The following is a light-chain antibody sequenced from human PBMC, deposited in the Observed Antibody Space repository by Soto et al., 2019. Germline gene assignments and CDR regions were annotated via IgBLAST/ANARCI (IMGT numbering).Light chain of an antibody. CDR2: EVT. CDR3: SSYAGSNNVI. V-gene: IGLV2-8*01. CDR1: TSDVGYYNY. J-gene: IGLJ2*01. Sequence: QSVLTQPPSASGSPGQSVTISCTGTTSDVGYYNYVSWYQQHPGKAPKLMIYEVTKRPSGVPDRFSGSKSGNTVSLTVSGLQAEDEADYYCSSYAGSNNVIFGGGTKLTVL.